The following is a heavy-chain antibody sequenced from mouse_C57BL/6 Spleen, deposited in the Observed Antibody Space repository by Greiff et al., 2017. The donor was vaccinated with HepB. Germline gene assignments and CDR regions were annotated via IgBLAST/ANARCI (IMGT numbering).Heavy chain of an antibody. D-gene: IGHD1-1*01. Sequence: EVNVVESGEGLVKPGGSLKLSCAASGFTFSSYAMSWVRQTPEKRLEWVAYISSGGDYIYYADTVKGRFTISRDNARNTLYLQMSSLKSEDTAMYYCTSYYYGSSYDYYAMDYWGQGTSVTVSS. V-gene: IGHV5-9-1*02. CDR2: ISSGGDYI. CDR1: GFTFSSYA. J-gene: IGHJ4*01. CDR3: TSYYYGSSYDYYAMDY.